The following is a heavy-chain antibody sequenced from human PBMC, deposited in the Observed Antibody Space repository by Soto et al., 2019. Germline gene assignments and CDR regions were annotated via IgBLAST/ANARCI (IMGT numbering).Heavy chain of an antibody. Sequence: PVGALRLSSAASGFSFGSYALRWVRQATGKGVEWVSNISGSDGTTFYAASVKGRFSISRDTSKSTLYLQMNSLRADDTAMYYCARWSYLDYWGQGTRVTVSS. D-gene: IGHD3-3*01. V-gene: IGHV3-23*01. CDR3: ARWSYLDY. CDR2: ISGSDGTT. J-gene: IGHJ4*02. CDR1: GFSFGSYA.